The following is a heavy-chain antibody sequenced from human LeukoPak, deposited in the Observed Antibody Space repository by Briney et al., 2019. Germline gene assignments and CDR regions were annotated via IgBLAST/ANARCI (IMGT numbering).Heavy chain of an antibody. CDR1: GFTFSSYG. J-gene: IGHJ4*02. Sequence: GGTLRLSCAASGFTFSSYGMSWVRQAPGKGLEWVSTISGNGGTTYYADSVKGRFTISRDNSKNTVYLQMNSLRAEDTAVYYCARRVPAGPYFDYWGQGTLVTVSS. CDR3: ARRVPAGPYFDY. D-gene: IGHD6-25*01. V-gene: IGHV3-23*01. CDR2: ISGNGGTT.